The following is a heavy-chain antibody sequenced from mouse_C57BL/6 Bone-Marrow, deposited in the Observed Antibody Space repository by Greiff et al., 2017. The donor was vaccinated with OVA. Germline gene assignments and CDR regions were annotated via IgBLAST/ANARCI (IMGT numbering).Heavy chain of an antibody. Sequence: EVQGVESGGGLVQPGGSLSLSCAASGFTFTDYYMSWVRQPPGKALEWLGFIRNKANGYTTEYSASVKGRFTISRDNSQIILYLQMNALRAEDSATYYCAGYRGTIYCNYVYWYFDDWGTGTTVTVSS. J-gene: IGHJ1*03. CDR1: GFTFTDYY. D-gene: IGHD2-1*01. V-gene: IGHV7-3*01. CDR3: AGYRGTIYCNYVYWYFDD. CDR2: IRNKANGYTT.